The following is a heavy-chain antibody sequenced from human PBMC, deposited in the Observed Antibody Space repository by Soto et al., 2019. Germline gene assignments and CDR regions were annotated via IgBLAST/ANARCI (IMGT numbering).Heavy chain of an antibody. J-gene: IGHJ4*02. CDR3: GRSHGAGSY. Sequence: QVRLVESGGDLVKPGESLRLSCVASGFTFIDYYMNWVSQAPGKGLEWISYISSTGKNIYYSDSVKGRFIVSRDNAKNSLFLQMNSLTADDTAVYYCGRSHGAGSYWGQGTRVTVSS. CDR2: ISSTGKNI. V-gene: IGHV3-11*01. CDR1: GFTFIDYY. D-gene: IGHD4-17*01.